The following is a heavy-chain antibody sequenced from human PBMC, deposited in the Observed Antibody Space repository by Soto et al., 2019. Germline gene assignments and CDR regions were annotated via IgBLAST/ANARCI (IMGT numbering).Heavy chain of an antibody. Sequence: EVQLVESGGGLVKPGGSLRLSCAASGFTFSSYSMNWVRQAPGKGLEWVSSISSSSSYIYYADSVKGRFTISRDNAKNSKYLQMNSLRAEETAVYYCAREGGNWNFEVYYYYYGMDVWGQGTTVTVSS. V-gene: IGHV3-21*01. D-gene: IGHD1-7*01. CDR2: ISSSSSYI. J-gene: IGHJ6*02. CDR3: AREGGNWNFEVYYYYYGMDV. CDR1: GFTFSSYS.